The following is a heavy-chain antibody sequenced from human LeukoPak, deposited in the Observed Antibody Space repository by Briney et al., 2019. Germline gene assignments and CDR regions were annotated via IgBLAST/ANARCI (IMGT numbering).Heavy chain of an antibody. Sequence: PSETLSLTCAVYGGSFSGYCWSWIRQPPGKGLEWIGEINHSGSTNYNPSLKSRVTISVDTSKNQFSLKLSSVTAADTAVYYCARRPSPGTTGTFLDYWGQGTLVTVSS. CDR3: ARRPSPGTTGTFLDY. J-gene: IGHJ4*02. D-gene: IGHD1-1*01. CDR2: INHSGST. CDR1: GGSFSGYC. V-gene: IGHV4-34*01.